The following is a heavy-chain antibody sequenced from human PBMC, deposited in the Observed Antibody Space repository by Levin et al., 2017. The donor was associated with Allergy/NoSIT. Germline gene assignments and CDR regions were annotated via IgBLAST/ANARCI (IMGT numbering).Heavy chain of an antibody. V-gene: IGHV1-3*01. D-gene: IGHD6-13*01. CDR2: INGGNGNT. CDR3: AGGSEYSSSFY. J-gene: IGHJ4*02. CDR1: GFSSTTD. Sequence: ASVKVSCKASGFSSTTDMHWIRQAPGQRLEWLGWINGGNGNTRYSQKFQGRVTITRDTSASTAYMELSRLRSEDTAVYYCAGGSEYSSSFYWGQGTLVTVSS.